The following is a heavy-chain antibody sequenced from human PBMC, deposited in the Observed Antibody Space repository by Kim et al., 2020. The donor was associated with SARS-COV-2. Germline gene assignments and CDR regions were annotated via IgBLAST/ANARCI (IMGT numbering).Heavy chain of an antibody. V-gene: IGHV3-53*01. J-gene: IGHJ4*02. Sequence: GGSLRLSCAASGISVGTSYMTWVRQAPGKGLEWVSTIYSLGNTFYADSVKGRFTISRDSSRDTLFLQMNSLRVDDTAMYYCAVCKDGFNRQFDYWGQGIL. D-gene: IGHD3-16*01. CDR3: AVCKDGFNRQFDY. CDR1: GISVGTSY. CDR2: IYSLGNT.